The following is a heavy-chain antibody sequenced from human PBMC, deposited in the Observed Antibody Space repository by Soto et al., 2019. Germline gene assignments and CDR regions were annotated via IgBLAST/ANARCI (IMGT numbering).Heavy chain of an antibody. D-gene: IGHD5-12*01. Sequence: SETLSLTCTVSGGSISSGDYYWSWIRQPPGKGLEWIGYIYYSGSTYYNPSLKSRVTISVDTSKNQFSLKLSSVTAADTAVYYCARGFGYSGYDSDYWGQGTLVTVSS. V-gene: IGHV4-30-4*01. CDR3: ARGFGYSGYDSDY. CDR2: IYYSGST. CDR1: GGSISSGDYY. J-gene: IGHJ4*02.